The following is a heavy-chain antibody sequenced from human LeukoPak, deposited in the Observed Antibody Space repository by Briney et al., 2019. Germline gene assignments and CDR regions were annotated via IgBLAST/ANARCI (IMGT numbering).Heavy chain of an antibody. CDR3: AKTLTYYYDSSGYYEH. J-gene: IGHJ4*02. D-gene: IGHD3-22*01. V-gene: IGHV3-9*01. Sequence: PGGPLRLSCAASGFTFDDYAMHWVRQAPGKGLEWVSGISWNGGTMGYADSVKGRFTISRDNAKKSVYLQMNSLRPEDTALYYCAKTLTYYYDSSGYYEHWGQGTLVTVSS. CDR1: GFTFDDYA. CDR2: ISWNGGTM.